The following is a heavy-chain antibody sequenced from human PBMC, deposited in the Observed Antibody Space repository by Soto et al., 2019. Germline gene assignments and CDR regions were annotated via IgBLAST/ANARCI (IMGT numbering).Heavy chain of an antibody. CDR2: ISRSSSYI. V-gene: IGHV3-21*01. Sequence: EVQLVESGGGLVQPGGSLRLSCAASGFTFSSYSMNWVRQAPGKGLEWVSSISRSSSYIYYADSVKGRFTISRDNAKNSLYLPMNSLRAEDAAVYYCARDGIQLRLEEAHGMDVW. D-gene: IGHD5-18*01. CDR1: GFTFSSYS. J-gene: IGHJ6*01. CDR3: ARDGIQLRLEEAHGMDV.